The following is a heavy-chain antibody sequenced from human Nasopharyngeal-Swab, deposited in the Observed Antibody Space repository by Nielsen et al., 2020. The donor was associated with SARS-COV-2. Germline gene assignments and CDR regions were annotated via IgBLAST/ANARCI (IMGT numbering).Heavy chain of an antibody. CDR2: ISAYNGNT. CDR3: ARDGIGSGWCRNDAFDI. V-gene: IGHV1-18*04. D-gene: IGHD6-19*01. Sequence: ASVKVSCKASGYTFTSYGISWVRQAPGQGLEWMGWISAYNGNTNYAQKLQGRVTMTTDTSTSTGYMELRSLRSDDTAVYYCARDGIGSGWCRNDAFDIWGQGTMVTVSS. CDR1: GYTFTSYG. J-gene: IGHJ3*02.